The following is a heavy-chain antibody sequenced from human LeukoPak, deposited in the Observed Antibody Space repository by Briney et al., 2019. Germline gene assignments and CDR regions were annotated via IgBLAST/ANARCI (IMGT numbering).Heavy chain of an antibody. D-gene: IGHD3-10*01. CDR3: AKDTSYYPAPFDY. CDR2: ISGGGDST. V-gene: IGHV3-23*01. CDR1: GFTFNTYA. J-gene: IGHJ4*02. Sequence: GGSLRLSCAASGFTFNTYAMSWVRQAPGKGLEWVSAISGGGDSTYYADSVEGRFTISRDNSYSTLFLQMNSLRAEDTAVYYCAKDTSYYPAPFDYWGQGTLVTVSS.